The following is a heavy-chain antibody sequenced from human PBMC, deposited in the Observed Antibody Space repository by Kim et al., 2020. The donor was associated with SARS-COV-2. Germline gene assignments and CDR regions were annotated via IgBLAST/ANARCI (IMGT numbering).Heavy chain of an antibody. CDR2: IYYSGST. V-gene: IGHV4-59*08. CDR3: ARSGGGRGPLFDY. Sequence: SETLSLTCTVSGRSISSYYWSWIRQPPGKGLEWIGYIYYSGSTNYNPSLKSRVTISVDTSKNQFSLKLSSVTAADTAVYYCARSGGGRGPLFDYWGQGTLVTVSS. D-gene: IGHD2-8*02. CDR1: GRSISSYY. J-gene: IGHJ4*02.